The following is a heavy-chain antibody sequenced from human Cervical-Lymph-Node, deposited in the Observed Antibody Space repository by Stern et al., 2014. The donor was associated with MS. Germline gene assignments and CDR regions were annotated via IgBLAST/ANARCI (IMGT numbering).Heavy chain of an antibody. J-gene: IGHJ6*02. Sequence: EVQLVESGGGLVQPGGSLRLSCAASRFTFSSYAMSWVRQAPGKGLEWVSAISGSGGSTYYADSVKGRFTISRDNSKNTLYLQMNSLRAEDTPVYYCAKDESRVYYGMDVWGQGTTVTVSS. CDR1: RFTFSSYA. CDR2: ISGSGGST. V-gene: IGHV3-23*04. CDR3: AKDESRVYYGMDV.